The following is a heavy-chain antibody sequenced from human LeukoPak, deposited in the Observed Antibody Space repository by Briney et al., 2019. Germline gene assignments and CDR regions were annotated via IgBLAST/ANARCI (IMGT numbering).Heavy chain of an antibody. CDR2: INHSGST. D-gene: IGHD2-2*03. CDR1: GGSFSGYY. J-gene: IGHJ5*02. V-gene: IGHV4-34*01. CDR3: ARAGGRNGYWRSTLWFDP. Sequence: SETLSLTCAVYGGSFSGYYWSWIRQPPGKGLEWIGEINHSGSTNYNPSLKSRVTISVDTSKNQFSLKLSSMTAADTAVYYCARAGGRNGYWRSTLWFDPWGQGTLVTVSS.